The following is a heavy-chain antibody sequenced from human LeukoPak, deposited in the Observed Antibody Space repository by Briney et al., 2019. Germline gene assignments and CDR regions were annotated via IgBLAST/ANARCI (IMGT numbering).Heavy chain of an antibody. Sequence: GGSLRLSCAASGFTFSNAWMSWVRQAPGKGLEWVSSIGGGGTTSYADSVKGRFTISRDLSKITVYLQMNSLRAEDTAVYYCAQDRGARYPFGMDVWGQGTTVTVSS. CDR1: GFTFSNAW. CDR3: AQDRGARYPFGMDV. D-gene: IGHD2-2*01. V-gene: IGHV3-53*01. J-gene: IGHJ6*02. CDR2: IGGGGTT.